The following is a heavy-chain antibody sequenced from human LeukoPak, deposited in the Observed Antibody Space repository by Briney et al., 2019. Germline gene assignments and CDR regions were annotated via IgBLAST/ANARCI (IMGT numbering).Heavy chain of an antibody. D-gene: IGHD6-19*01. V-gene: IGHV3-21*01. J-gene: IGHJ6*02. Sequence: GGSLRLSCAASGFTFSSYSMNWVRQAPGKGLEWVSSISSSSSYIYYADSVKGRFTISRDNAKNSLYLQMNSLRAEDTAVYYCATLAVAKYYYYGMDVWGQGTTVTVS. CDR1: GFTFSSYS. CDR2: ISSSSSYI. CDR3: ATLAVAKYYYYGMDV.